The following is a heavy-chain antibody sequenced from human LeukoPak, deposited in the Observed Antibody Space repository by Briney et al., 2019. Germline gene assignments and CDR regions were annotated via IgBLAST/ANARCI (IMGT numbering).Heavy chain of an antibody. CDR2: MNPNSGNT. CDR1: GYTFTSYD. D-gene: IGHD4-11*01. V-gene: IGHV1-8*01. CDR3: ATFPTAPLPGLDY. Sequence: ASVKVSCKASGYTFTSYDINWVRQATGQGLEWMGWMNPNSGNTDYAQKFQGRVTMTRNTSISTAYMELSSLRSEDTAVYYCATFPTAPLPGLDYWGQGALVSVSS. J-gene: IGHJ4*02.